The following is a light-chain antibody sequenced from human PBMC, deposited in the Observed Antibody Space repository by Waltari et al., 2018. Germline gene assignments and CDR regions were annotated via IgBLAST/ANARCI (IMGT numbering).Light chain of an antibody. CDR3: QPRFT. CDR1: QSVSSY. J-gene: IGKJ3*01. Sequence: EIVLTQSTATLSLSPGERATLSCRASQSVSSYLAWYQQKPGQAPRLIIYDASNSAPVTPARSSGSGSGSDFNLSSSRLEPEDFGESPCQPRFTFCPGTNVD. V-gene: IGKV3-11*01. CDR2: DAS.